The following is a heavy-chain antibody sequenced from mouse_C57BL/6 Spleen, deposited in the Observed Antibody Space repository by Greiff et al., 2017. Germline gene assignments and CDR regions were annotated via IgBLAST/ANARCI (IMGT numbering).Heavy chain of an antibody. D-gene: IGHD2-3*01. V-gene: IGHV1-50*01. CDR2: IDPSDSYT. CDR1: GYTFTSYW. Sequence: QVQLQQPGAELVKPGASVKLSCKASGYTFTSYWMQWVKQRPGQGLEWIGEIDPSDSYTNYNQKFKGKATLTVDTSSSTAYMQLSSLTSEVSAVYYCASPFYDGFAYWGQGTLVTVSA. CDR3: ASPFYDGFAY. J-gene: IGHJ3*01.